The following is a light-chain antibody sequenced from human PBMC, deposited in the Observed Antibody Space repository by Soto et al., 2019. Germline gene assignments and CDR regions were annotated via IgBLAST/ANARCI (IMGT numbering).Light chain of an antibody. V-gene: IGLV2-14*03. Sequence: QSALTQPASVSGSPGQSITISCTGTSGDIGGYSYVSWYQQHPGKAPKLMIYDVSNRPSGVSNRFSGSKSGNTASLTISGVQAEDEADYYCLSYADTSTLVFGGGTKLTVL. CDR3: LSYADTSTLV. CDR2: DVS. J-gene: IGLJ2*01. CDR1: SGDIGGYSY.